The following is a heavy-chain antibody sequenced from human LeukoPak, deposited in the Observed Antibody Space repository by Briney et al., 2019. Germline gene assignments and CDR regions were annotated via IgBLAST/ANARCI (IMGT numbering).Heavy chain of an antibody. V-gene: IGHV4-59*01. CDR1: GGWLNSGF. J-gene: IGHJ3*02. Sequence: SETLSLTCTLSGGWLNSGFWRWIRPPPRRGVDWIGCIYCRGRSKCNPSLQSRVPISLDTSESNFSLTVTSVTAAYTGVYYCARLFDNDSSGHPDTFDMWGQGTVVIVSS. CDR3: ARLFDNDSSGHPDTFDM. D-gene: IGHD3-22*01. CDR2: IYCRGRS.